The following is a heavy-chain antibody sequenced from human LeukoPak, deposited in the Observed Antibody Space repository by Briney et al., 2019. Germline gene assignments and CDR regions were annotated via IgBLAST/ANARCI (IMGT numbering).Heavy chain of an antibody. CDR3: AKDASGYDWAYFDY. J-gene: IGHJ4*02. V-gene: IGHV3-9*01. CDR2: ISWNSGSI. CDR1: GFTFDDYA. Sequence: PGGSLRLSCAASGFTFDDYAMHWVRQAPGKGLEWVSGISWNSGSIGYADSVKGRFTISRDNAKNFLYLQMNSLRAEDTALYYCAKDASGYDWAYFDYWGQGTLVTVSS. D-gene: IGHD5-12*01.